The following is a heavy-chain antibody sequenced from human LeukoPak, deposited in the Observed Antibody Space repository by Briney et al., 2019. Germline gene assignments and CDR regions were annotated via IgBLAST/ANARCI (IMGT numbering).Heavy chain of an antibody. CDR1: GGSISSSSCY. J-gene: IGHJ4*02. V-gene: IGHV4-39*01. D-gene: IGHD3-16*02. CDR2: IYYSGST. CDR3: ARHASPYYDYVWGSYRSSDFDY. Sequence: PSQTLSLTCTVSGGSISSSSCYWGWIRQPPGKGLEWIGSIYYSGSTYYNPSLKSRVTISVDTSKNQFSLRLSSVTAADTAVYYCARHASPYYDYVWGSYRSSDFDYWGQGTLVTVSS.